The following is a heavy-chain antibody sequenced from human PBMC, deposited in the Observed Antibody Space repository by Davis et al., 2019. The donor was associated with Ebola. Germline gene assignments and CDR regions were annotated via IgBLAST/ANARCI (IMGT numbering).Heavy chain of an antibody. V-gene: IGHV5-51*01. CDR2: IYPRDSDT. Sequence: GESLKISCKGYGFSFTKYWIGWVRQMPGKGLEWMGIIYPRDSDTRYSPSFQGQVTISADKSISTAYLQWSSLKASDTAMYYCAIHSSGWTYYFDYWGQGALVTVSS. D-gene: IGHD6-19*01. CDR1: GFSFTKYW. CDR3: AIHSSGWTYYFDY. J-gene: IGHJ4*02.